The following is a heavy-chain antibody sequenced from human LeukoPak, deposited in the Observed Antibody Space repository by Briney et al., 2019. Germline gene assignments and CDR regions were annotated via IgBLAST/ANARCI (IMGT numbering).Heavy chain of an antibody. D-gene: IGHD5-24*01. J-gene: IGHJ3*02. Sequence: ASVKVSCKVSGYTLTELSMHWVRQAPGKVLEWMGGFDPEDGETIYAQKFQGRVTMTEDTSTDTAYMELSSLRSEDTAVYYCATGMAAIIPFDIWGQGTMVTVSS. CDR3: ATGMAAIIPFDI. CDR1: GYTLTELS. CDR2: FDPEDGET. V-gene: IGHV1-24*01.